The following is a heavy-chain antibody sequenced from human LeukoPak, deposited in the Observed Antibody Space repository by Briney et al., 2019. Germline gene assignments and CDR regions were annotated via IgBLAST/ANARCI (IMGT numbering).Heavy chain of an antibody. J-gene: IGHJ4*02. CDR1: GFTFSSYS. CDR2: ISSSSYI. Sequence: PGGSLRLSCAASGFTFSSYSMSWVRQAPGKGLEWISSISSSSYIYYVDSVKGRFTISRDNAKNALYLQMNSLRAEDTALYYCAKDPKAIYGSGSSFDYWGQGTLVTVPS. V-gene: IGHV3-21*04. CDR3: AKDPKAIYGSGSSFDY. D-gene: IGHD3-10*01.